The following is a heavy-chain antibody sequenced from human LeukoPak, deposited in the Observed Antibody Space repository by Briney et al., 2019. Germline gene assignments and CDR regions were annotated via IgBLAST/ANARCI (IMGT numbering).Heavy chain of an antibody. D-gene: IGHD3-10*01. CDR1: GDSISSTSYY. Sequence: SETLSLTCTVSGDSISSTSYYWDWIRQPPGKGLEWIGSIYNSGTTNYNPSLKSRVTISVDTSKNQFSLKVSSVTAADTAVYYCASRVYGLGSFNYWGQGTLVTVSS. CDR2: IYNSGTT. J-gene: IGHJ4*01. V-gene: IGHV4-39*01. CDR3: ASRVYGLGSFNY.